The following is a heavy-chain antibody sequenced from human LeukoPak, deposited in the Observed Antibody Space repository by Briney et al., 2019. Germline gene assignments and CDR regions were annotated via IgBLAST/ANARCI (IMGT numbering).Heavy chain of an antibody. CDR1: GGSISSGSYY. CDR2: IYYSGST. Sequence: PSETLSLTCTVSGGSISSGSYYWGWIRQPPGKGLEWIGSIYYSGSTYYNPSLKSRVTISVDTSKNQFSLKLSSVTAADTAVYYCARHAPKAMIVVVITGESWYFDLWGRGTLVTVSS. D-gene: IGHD3-22*01. J-gene: IGHJ2*01. V-gene: IGHV4-39*01. CDR3: ARHAPKAMIVVVITGESWYFDL.